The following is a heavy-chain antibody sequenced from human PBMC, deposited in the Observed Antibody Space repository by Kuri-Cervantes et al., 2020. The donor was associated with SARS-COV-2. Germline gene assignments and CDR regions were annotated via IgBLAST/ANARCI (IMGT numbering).Heavy chain of an antibody. CDR1: GFTFSSYA. CDR3: AGELINWFDP. Sequence: GESLKISCAASGFTFSSYAIHWVRQAPGKGLEWVAVISYDGSNKYYADSVKGRFTISRDNSKNTLYLQMNSLRAEDTAVYYCAGELINWFDPWGQGTLVTVSS. D-gene: IGHD2-8*01. CDR2: ISYDGSNK. V-gene: IGHV3-30-3*01. J-gene: IGHJ5*02.